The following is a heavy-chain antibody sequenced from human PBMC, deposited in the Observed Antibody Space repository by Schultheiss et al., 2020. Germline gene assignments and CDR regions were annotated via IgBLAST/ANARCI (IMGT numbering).Heavy chain of an antibody. J-gene: IGHJ5*02. V-gene: IGHV4-34*01. D-gene: IGHD2-2*01. CDR1: GGSFSGYY. CDR3: ARHWVVVVPAATTGDWFDP. CDR2: INHSGST. Sequence: SETLSLTCAVYGGSFSGYYWSWIRQPQGKGLEWIGEINHSGSTNYNPSLKSRVTISVDTSKNQFSLKLSSVTAADTAVYYCARHWVVVVPAATTGDWFDPWGQGTLVTVSS.